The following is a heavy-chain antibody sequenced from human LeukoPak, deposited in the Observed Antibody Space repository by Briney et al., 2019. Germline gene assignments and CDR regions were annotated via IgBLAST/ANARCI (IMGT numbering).Heavy chain of an antibody. V-gene: IGHV3-23*01. CDR3: ARDEWYGEYAH. D-gene: IGHD3-10*01. J-gene: IGHJ4*02. CDR1: GVIVRSNY. Sequence: GGSLRLSCVGSGVIVRSNYMTWVRQAPGKGLEWVSGIGGSGVRTYYADSVKGRFTISRDNSKNTVYLQMNSLRAEDTAIYYCARDEWYGEYAHWGLGTLVTVSS. CDR2: IGGSGVRT.